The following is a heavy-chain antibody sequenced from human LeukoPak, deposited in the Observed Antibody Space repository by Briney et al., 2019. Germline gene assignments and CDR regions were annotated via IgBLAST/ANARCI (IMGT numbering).Heavy chain of an antibody. CDR1: GFTFSSYW. CDR3: ARAERWLQLYFDY. V-gene: IGHV3-7*01. Sequence: GGSLRLSCAASGFTFSSYWMSWVSQAAGKGLEWVAYIKQDGSEKYYVDSVEGRFTISRDNATNSLYLQMNSLRAEHTAVYYCARAERWLQLYFDYWGQGTLVTVSS. D-gene: IGHD5-24*01. J-gene: IGHJ4*02. CDR2: IKQDGSEK.